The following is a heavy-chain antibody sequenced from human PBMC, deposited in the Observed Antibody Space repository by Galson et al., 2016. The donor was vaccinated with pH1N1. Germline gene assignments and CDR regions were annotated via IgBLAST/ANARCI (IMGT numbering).Heavy chain of an antibody. D-gene: IGHD4-17*01. CDR2: IDWNDDK. CDR1: GFSLSTSGVG. V-gene: IGHV2-5*01. Sequence: PALVNPTQTLTLTCSFSGFSLSTSGVGVGWIRQPPGKALEWLALIDWNDDKRYRPSLKSRLTITTDTSKNQVVLTMTNMDPVDTATYYCAHSLYGDYVGWFDPWGQGTRVTVSS. CDR3: AHSLYGDYVGWFDP. J-gene: IGHJ5*02.